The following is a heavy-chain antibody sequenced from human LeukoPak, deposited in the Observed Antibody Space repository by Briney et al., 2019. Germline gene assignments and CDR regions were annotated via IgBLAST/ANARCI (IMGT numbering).Heavy chain of an antibody. CDR2: IYYSGST. J-gene: IGHJ4*02. CDR1: GGSISSSNYY. V-gene: IGHV4-39*01. Sequence: SETLSLTCTVSGGSISSSNYYWGWIRQPPGKGLEWIGSIYYSGSTYYNPSLKSRVTISVDTSKNQFSLKLSSVTAADTAVYYCAGSGGDFDWSPFDYWGQGTLVTVSS. CDR3: AGSGGDFDWSPFDY. D-gene: IGHD3-9*01.